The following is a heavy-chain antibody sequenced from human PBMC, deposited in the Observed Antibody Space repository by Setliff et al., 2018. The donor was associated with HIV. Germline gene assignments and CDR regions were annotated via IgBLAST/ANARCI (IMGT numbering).Heavy chain of an antibody. CDR2: IYHSGST. CDR1: GGSIRSNNW. D-gene: IGHD6-13*01. CDR3: ATPMSSSWYSHAFDI. J-gene: IGHJ3*02. Sequence: PSETLSLTCAVPGGSIRSNNWWSWVRQPPGKRLEWIGEIYHSGSTNYNPSLKSRVTISVDKTKNQFSLQLSSVTAADTAVYYCATPMSSSWYSHAFDIWGRGTMVTVSS. V-gene: IGHV4-4*02.